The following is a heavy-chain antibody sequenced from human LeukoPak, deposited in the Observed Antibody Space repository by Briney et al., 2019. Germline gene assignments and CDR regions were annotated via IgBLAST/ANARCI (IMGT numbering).Heavy chain of an antibody. V-gene: IGHV4-38-2*02. D-gene: IGHD6-6*01. J-gene: IGHJ5*02. CDR2: MKHSGTT. Sequence: PSETLSLTCTVSGSSISSNYYWGWIRQSPGKGLEWIAVMKHSGTTYYNPPLKSRLSTSLDTSKNQFSLKLNSVTSADTAVYFCARYSGSSGWLDPWGQGTLVTVSS. CDR1: GSSISSNYY. CDR3: ARYSGSSGWLDP.